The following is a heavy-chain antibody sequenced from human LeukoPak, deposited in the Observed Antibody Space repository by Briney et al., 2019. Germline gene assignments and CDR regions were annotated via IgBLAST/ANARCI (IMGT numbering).Heavy chain of an antibody. CDR3: AVRNTGAFDI. CDR1: GFTFSSYA. V-gene: IGHV3-23*01. CDR2: ISGSGGST. D-gene: IGHD1-14*01. J-gene: IGHJ3*02. Sequence: PGGSLRLSCAASGFTFSSYAMSWVRQAPGKGLEWVSAISGSGGSTYYAGSVKGRFTISRDNSKNTLYLQMNSLRAEDTAVYYCAVRNTGAFDIWGQGTMVTVSS.